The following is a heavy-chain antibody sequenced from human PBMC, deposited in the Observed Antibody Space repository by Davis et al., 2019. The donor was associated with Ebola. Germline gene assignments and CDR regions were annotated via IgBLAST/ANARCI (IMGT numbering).Heavy chain of an antibody. V-gene: IGHV1-8*01. Sequence: ASVKVSCKASGYTFTSYDINWVRQATGQGLEWMGWMNPNSGNTGYAQKFQGRVTMTRNTSISTAYMELSSLRSEDTAVYYCAKFVSGYDRALYFDLWGRGTLVTVSS. CDR1: GYTFTSYD. J-gene: IGHJ2*01. CDR3: AKFVSGYDRALYFDL. CDR2: MNPNSGNT. D-gene: IGHD5-12*01.